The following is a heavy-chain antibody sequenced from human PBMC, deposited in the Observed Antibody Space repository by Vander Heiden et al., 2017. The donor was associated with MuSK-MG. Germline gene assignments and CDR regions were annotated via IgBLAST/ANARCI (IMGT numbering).Heavy chain of an antibody. CDR3: ARTDPDYYYGMDV. J-gene: IGHJ6*02. V-gene: IGHV5-51*03. CDR1: GYSFTSYW. CDR2: IYPDDSDT. Sequence: EVQLVPSGAAVKKPGASLKISCTGSGYSFTSYWIGWVRQMPGKGLEGMGIIYPDDSDTRYSPAFQGQVTISADKSISTAYLQWSSLKASDTAMYYCARTDPDYYYGMDVWGQGTTVTVSS.